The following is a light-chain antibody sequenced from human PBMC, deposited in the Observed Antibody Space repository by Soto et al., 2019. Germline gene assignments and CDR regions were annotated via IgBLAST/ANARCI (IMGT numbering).Light chain of an antibody. J-gene: IGKJ4*01. CDR1: QGISSY. Sequence: DIQMTQSPSSLSASVGDRVTITCRASQGISSYLNWYQQKPGKAPKLLISAASSLQGGVPSRLSGSGSGTDFTLTISSLQPEDSATYYCQQSYSIPLTFGGGTKVEIK. CDR3: QQSYSIPLT. V-gene: IGKV1-39*01. CDR2: AAS.